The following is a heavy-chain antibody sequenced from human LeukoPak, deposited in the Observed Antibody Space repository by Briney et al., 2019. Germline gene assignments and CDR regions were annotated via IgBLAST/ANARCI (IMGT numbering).Heavy chain of an antibody. CDR3: ARSGRSPAFDI. V-gene: IGHV1-69*13. CDR1: GGTFSSYA. CDR2: IIPIFGTA. Sequence: VALVKVSCKASGGTFSSYAISWVRQAPGQGLEWMGGIIPIFGTANYAQKFQGRVTITADESTSTAYMELSSLRSEDTAVYYCARSGRSPAFDIWGQGTMVTVSS. J-gene: IGHJ3*02. D-gene: IGHD1-1*01.